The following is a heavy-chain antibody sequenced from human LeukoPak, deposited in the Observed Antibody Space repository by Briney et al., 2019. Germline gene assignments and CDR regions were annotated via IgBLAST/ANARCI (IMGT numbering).Heavy chain of an antibody. Sequence: GGSLRLSCAATGITFDDYAMHLVRQAPGKGLEWVSGISWNSGSIGYADSVKGRFTISRDNAKNSLYLQMNSLRAEDTALYYCAKDMTAAGTYPMDYWGQGTLVTVSS. CDR3: AKDMTAAGTYPMDY. V-gene: IGHV3-9*01. D-gene: IGHD6-13*01. J-gene: IGHJ4*02. CDR2: ISWNSGSI. CDR1: GITFDDYA.